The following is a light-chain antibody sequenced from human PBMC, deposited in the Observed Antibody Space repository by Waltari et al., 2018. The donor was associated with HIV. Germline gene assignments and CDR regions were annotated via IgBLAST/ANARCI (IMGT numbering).Light chain of an antibody. CDR1: ESLLYSDGNTY. Sequence: DVVMTQSPLSLSVTLGQPASISCTSSESLLYSDGNTYLSWFQQRPGQPPRRLIYKVSNRDSGVPVRFSGSGSDTDFTLKISKVEAEDVGVYYCMQGTHWPPYTFGQGTKLEI. CDR3: MQGTHWPPYT. V-gene: IGKV2-30*01. CDR2: KVS. J-gene: IGKJ2*01.